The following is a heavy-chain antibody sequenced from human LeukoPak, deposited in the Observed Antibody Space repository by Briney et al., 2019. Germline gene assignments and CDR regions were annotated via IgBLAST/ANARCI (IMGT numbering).Heavy chain of an antibody. V-gene: IGHV1-18*01. CDR1: GYTFTNFG. Sequence: ASVKVSCKASGYTFTNFGISWVRQAPGQGLEWMGWISAYNGNTNYAQKLQGRVTMTTDTSTSTAYMELRSLRSDDTAVYYCARAISSGWYEGWFDPWGQGTLVTVSS. CDR2: ISAYNGNT. J-gene: IGHJ5*02. CDR3: ARAISSGWYEGWFDP. D-gene: IGHD6-19*01.